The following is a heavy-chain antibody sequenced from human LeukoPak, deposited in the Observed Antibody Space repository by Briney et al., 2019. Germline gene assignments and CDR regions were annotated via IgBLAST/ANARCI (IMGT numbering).Heavy chain of an antibody. CDR2: INHSGST. D-gene: IGHD3-3*01. J-gene: IGHJ4*02. Sequence: SETLSLTCAVYGGSFSGYYWSWLRQPPGKGLEWVGEINHSGSTNYNPSLKSRVTISVDTSKNQFSLKLSSLPAADTAVYYCARGSTYYDFWSGYYDPTFDYWGQGTLVTVSS. V-gene: IGHV4-34*01. CDR3: ARGSTYYDFWSGYYDPTFDY. CDR1: GGSFSGYY.